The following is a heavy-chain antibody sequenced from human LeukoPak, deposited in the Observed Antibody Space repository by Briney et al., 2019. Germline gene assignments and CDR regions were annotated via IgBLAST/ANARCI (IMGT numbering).Heavy chain of an antibody. J-gene: IGHJ6*02. V-gene: IGHV4-4*02. CDR2: IYHSGST. CDR3: ARGSDILTLYGMDV. CDR1: GGSISSSNW. D-gene: IGHD3-9*01. Sequence: PSETLSLTCNVSGGSISSSNWWSWVRQPPGKGLEWIGEIYHSGSTNYNPSLKSRVTISVDKSKNQFSLKLSSVTAADTAVYYCARGSDILTLYGMDVWGQGTTVTVSS.